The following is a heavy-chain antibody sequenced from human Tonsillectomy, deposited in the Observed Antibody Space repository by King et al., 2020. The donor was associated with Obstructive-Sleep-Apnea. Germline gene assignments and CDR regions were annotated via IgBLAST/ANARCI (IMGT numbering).Heavy chain of an antibody. Sequence: TLKESGPTLVKPTQTLTLTCTFSGFSLTTSGVGVGWIRQPPGKALDWLALIYWDDDKRYSPSLKSRLTITKDTSKNQVILTMTNMDPVDTATYYCAHRRPLTYYFDYWGQGTLVTVSS. CDR3: AHRRPLTYYFDY. V-gene: IGHV2-5*02. CDR2: IYWDDDK. J-gene: IGHJ4*02. CDR1: GFSLTTSGVG.